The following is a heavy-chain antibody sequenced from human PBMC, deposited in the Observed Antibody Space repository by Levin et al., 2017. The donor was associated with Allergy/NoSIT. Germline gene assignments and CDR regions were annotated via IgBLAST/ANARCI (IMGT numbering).Heavy chain of an antibody. D-gene: IGHD2-8*02. CDR1: GFTSSDHY. CDR3: TRVYCTGTLCAEY. J-gene: IGHJ4*02. CDR2: TRNKAKNYTT. V-gene: IGHV3-72*01. Sequence: PGGSLRLSCAASGFTSSDHYMDWVRQAPGKGLEWVGRTRNKAKNYTTEYAASVKGRFTISRDASNNSLHLQMNSLKTEDTAVYFCTRVYCTGTLCAEYWGQGTLVTVAS.